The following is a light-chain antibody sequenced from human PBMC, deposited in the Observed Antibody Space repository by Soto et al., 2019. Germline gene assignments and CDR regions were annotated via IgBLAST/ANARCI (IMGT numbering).Light chain of an antibody. CDR3: QQYNTYST. J-gene: IGKJ5*01. V-gene: IGKV1-5*01. Sequence: DVRMTQSPSSLSASVGDTITITCRASQSISRWLAWYQQKPGKAPKALIYDASTLRSGVPSRFSGGGSGTEFTLTISSLQPDDFATYYCQQYNTYSTFGQGTRLEIK. CDR2: DAS. CDR1: QSISRW.